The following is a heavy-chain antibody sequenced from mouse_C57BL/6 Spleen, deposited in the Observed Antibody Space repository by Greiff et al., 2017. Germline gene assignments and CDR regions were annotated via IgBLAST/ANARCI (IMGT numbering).Heavy chain of an antibody. D-gene: IGHD1-1*01. CDR3: ARGGSYYGSSDGGFAY. CDR1: GFNIKDDY. V-gene: IGHV14-2*01. CDR2: IDPEDGGT. J-gene: IGHJ3*01. Sequence: EVKLVESGAELVKPGASVKLSCSASGFNIKDDYMSCLKQRSEQGLEWCGRIDPEDGGTKYAPKFQGQIPITADTSSNTAYLQLSRLSSEDTAVYYCARGGSYYGSSDGGFAYWGQGTLVTVSA.